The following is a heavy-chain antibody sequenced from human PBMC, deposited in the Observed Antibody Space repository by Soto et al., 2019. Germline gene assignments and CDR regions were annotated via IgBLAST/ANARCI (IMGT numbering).Heavy chain of an antibody. CDR3: ARGQGYCSGGSCYPNPVYFEL. Sequence: QVQLVESGGGVVQPGRSLRLSCAASGFTFSSYAMHWVRQAPGKGLEWVAVISYDGSNKYYADSVKGRFTISRDNSKNTLYLQMNSLRAEDTAVYYCARGQGYCSGGSCYPNPVYFELWGRGTLVTVSS. J-gene: IGHJ2*01. V-gene: IGHV3-30-3*01. CDR1: GFTFSSYA. D-gene: IGHD2-15*01. CDR2: ISYDGSNK.